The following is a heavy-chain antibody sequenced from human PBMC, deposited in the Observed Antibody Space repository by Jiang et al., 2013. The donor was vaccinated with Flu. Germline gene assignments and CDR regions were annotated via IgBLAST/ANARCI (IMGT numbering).Heavy chain of an antibody. D-gene: IGHD6-13*01. J-gene: IGHJ3*02. CDR2: IYYSGST. CDR1: GGSISSSIYS. CDR3: ARTYSSTTDDAFDI. V-gene: IGHV4-39*01. Sequence: SGPGLVKPSETLSLTCTVSGGSISSSIYSWGWMRQPPGEGLEWIGSIYYSGSTYYNPSLKSRVTISIDMSKNQFSLKLSSVTAADTAVYYCARTYSSTTDDAFDIWGQGTMVTVSS.